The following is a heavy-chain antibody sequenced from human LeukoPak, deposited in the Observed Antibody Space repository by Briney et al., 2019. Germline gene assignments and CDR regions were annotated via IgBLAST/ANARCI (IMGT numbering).Heavy chain of an antibody. V-gene: IGHV3-53*01. J-gene: IGHJ4*02. CDR2: MYSGGRI. CDR3: ASSLLATTGPLSY. CDR1: GFAVSDHY. Sequence: GGSLRLSCAASGFAVSDHYMNWVRQAPGKGLEWVAVMYSGGRIYYGDSVKGRSTISRDNSKNSLYLQMDSLRADDTALYYCASSLLATTGPLSYWGLGTLVTVSS. D-gene: IGHD5-24*01.